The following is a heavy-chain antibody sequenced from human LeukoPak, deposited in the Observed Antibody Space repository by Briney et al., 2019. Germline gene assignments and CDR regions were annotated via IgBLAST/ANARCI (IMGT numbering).Heavy chain of an antibody. J-gene: IGHJ3*02. CDR1: GGSISSYY. CDR3: ARDSYYYDSSGYSAFDI. CDR2: IYYSGST. D-gene: IGHD3-22*01. V-gene: IGHV4-59*01. Sequence: SETLSLTCTVSGGSISSYYWSWIRQPPGKGLEWIGYIYYSGSTNHNPSLKSRVTISVDTSKNQFSLKLSSVTAADTAVYYCARDSYYYDSSGYSAFDIWGQGTMVTVSS.